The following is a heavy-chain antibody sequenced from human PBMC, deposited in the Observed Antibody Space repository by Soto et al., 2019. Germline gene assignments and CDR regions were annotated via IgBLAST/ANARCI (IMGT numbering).Heavy chain of an antibody. CDR3: ARDLNYGDSNWFDP. CDR1: GGSISSGGYY. D-gene: IGHD4-17*01. V-gene: IGHV4-31*03. J-gene: IGHJ5*02. CDR2: IYYSGST. Sequence: SETLSLTCTVSGGSISSGGYYWSWIRQHPGKGLEWIGYIYYSGSTYYNPSLKSRVTISVDTSKNRFSLKLSSVTAADTAVYYCARDLNYGDSNWFDPWGQGTLVTVSS.